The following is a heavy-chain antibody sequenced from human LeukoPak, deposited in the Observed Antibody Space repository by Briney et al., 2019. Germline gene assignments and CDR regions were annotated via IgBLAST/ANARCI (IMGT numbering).Heavy chain of an antibody. D-gene: IGHD2-8*01. Sequence: GGALRLSCAASGFTFSSYAMHWVRQAPGKGLEWVAVISYDGSNKYYADSVKGRFTISRDNSKNTLYLQMNSLRAEDTAVYYRAKGDAQEAFDIWGQGTMVTVSS. CDR2: ISYDGSNK. CDR3: AKGDAQEAFDI. J-gene: IGHJ3*02. V-gene: IGHV3-30-3*01. CDR1: GFTFSSYA.